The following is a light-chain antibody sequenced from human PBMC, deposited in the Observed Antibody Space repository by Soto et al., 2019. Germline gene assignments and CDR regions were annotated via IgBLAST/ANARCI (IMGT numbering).Light chain of an antibody. J-gene: IGKJ4*01. V-gene: IGKV3-15*01. CDR3: QHFNNWPLT. CDR1: QSVSSN. Sequence: EIVLTQSPGTLSFSPGERATLSCRASQSVSSNSLAWYQQIPGQAPRLLIYGASSRATGIPARFSGSGSGTEFTLTINSLQSEDFAVYYCQHFNNWPLTFGGGTKVDIK. CDR2: GAS.